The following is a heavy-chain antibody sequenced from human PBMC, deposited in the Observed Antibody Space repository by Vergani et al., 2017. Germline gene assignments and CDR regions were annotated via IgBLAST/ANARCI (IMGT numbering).Heavy chain of an antibody. CDR3: ARGTKGTGIDV. J-gene: IGHJ6*04. Sequence: EVQLVESGGGLVKPGGSLRLSCAASGFTFSSYSMNWVRQAPGKGLEWVSSISSSSSYIYYADSVKGRFTIARDNAKNSLYLQMNSLRAEDTAVYYCARGTKGTGIDVWGKGTTVTVSS. CDR1: GFTFSSYS. CDR2: ISSSSSYI. V-gene: IGHV3-21*01. D-gene: IGHD1-1*01.